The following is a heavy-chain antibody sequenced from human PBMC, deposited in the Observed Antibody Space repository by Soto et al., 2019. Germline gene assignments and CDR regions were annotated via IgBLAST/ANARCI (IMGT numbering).Heavy chain of an antibody. Sequence: QVQLVESGGGVVQPGRSLRLSCAASGFTFSSYGIHWVRQAPGKGLEWVAVIWYDGNNKYYADSVKGRFTISRDNSKNTLYLQRTSMGGEGRAVYSWPGGRGGGAVVPDYWGQGTLVTVSS. CDR1: GFTFSSYG. V-gene: IGHV3-33*01. CDR2: IWYDGNNK. D-gene: IGHD2-21*01. J-gene: IGHJ4*02. CDR3: PGGRGGGAVVPDY.